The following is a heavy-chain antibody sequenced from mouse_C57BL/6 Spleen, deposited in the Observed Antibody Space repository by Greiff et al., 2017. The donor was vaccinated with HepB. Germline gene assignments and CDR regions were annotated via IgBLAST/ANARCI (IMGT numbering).Heavy chain of an antibody. D-gene: IGHD6-1*01. CDR2: IYPGDGDT. V-gene: IGHV1-80*01. J-gene: IGHJ4*01. Sequence: VQLQESGAELVKPGASVKISCKASGYAFSSYWMNWVKQRPGKGLEWIGQIYPGDGDTNYNGKFKGKATLTADKSSSTAYMQLSSLTSEDSAVYFCAREGSSLSYWAMDYWGQGTPVTVSS. CDR3: AREGSSLSYWAMDY. CDR1: GYAFSSYW.